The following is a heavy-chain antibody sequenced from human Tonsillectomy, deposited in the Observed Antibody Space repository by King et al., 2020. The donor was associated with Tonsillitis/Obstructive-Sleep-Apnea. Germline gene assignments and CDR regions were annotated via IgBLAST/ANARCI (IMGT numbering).Heavy chain of an antibody. CDR3: TRGNSDWYGIDY. CDR2: INPDGSGT. CDR1: GFTFSHYW. J-gene: IGHJ4*02. V-gene: IGHV3-74*01. D-gene: IGHD3-9*01. Sequence: VQLVESGGGLVQPGGSLRLSCAASGFTFSHYWMHWVRQTPGKGLVRISRINPDGSGTTYAESVKGRFTISRDNVKNTLYLQMNSLREEDTAVYHCTRGNSDWYGIDYWGQGTLVNVSS.